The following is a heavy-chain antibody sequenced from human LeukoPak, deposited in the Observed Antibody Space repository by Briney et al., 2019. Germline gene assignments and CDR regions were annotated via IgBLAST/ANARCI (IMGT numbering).Heavy chain of an antibody. D-gene: IGHD1-26*01. J-gene: IGHJ5*02. CDR1: GSSFTSYW. V-gene: IGHV5-51*01. Sequence: PGESLQISCQSSGSSFTSYWIAWVRQVTGKGLEWMGVIYPDDFDTRYSPSFQGQVTISAAKSISPAFLQWSSLKASDTAIYYCARHGKLSASRNWFDPWGQGTLVTVSS. CDR2: IYPDDFDT. CDR3: ARHGKLSASRNWFDP.